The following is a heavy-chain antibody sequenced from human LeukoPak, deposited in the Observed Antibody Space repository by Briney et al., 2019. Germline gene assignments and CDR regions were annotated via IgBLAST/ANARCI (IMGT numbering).Heavy chain of an antibody. J-gene: IGHJ3*02. V-gene: IGHV3-21*01. D-gene: IGHD6-19*01. CDR3: ARVWLADAFDI. CDR1: GCTFSSYS. CDR2: ISSSSSYI. Sequence: GGSLRLSCAASGCTFSSYSMNWVRQAAGKGLEWVSSISSSSSYIYYADSVKGRLTISRDNSKNSLYLQMNSLRAEDTAVYYCARVWLADAFDIWGQGTMVTVSS.